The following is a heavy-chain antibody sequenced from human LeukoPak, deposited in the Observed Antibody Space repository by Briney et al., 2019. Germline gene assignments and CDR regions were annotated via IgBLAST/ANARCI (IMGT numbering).Heavy chain of an antibody. D-gene: IGHD6-6*01. CDR2: ISWNSGSI. CDR1: GFTFDDYA. CDR3: ARDGGSSPGYYYYYMDV. J-gene: IGHJ6*03. Sequence: GGSLRLSCAASGFTFDDYAMHWVRQAPGKGLEWVSGISWNSGSIGYADSVKGRFTISRDNAKNSLYLQMNSLRAEDTAVYYCARDGGSSPGYYYYYMDVWGQGSTVTVSS. V-gene: IGHV3-9*01.